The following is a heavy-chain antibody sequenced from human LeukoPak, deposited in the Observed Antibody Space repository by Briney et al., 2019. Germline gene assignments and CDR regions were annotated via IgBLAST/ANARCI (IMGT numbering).Heavy chain of an antibody. J-gene: IGHJ4*02. V-gene: IGHV3-30*18. CDR3: ANIAAAGTSDFDY. CDR1: GFTFSSYG. Sequence: GGSLRLSCAASGFTFSSYGMHWVRQAPGKGLEWVAVISYDGSNKYYADSVKGRFTISRDNSKSTLYLQMNSLRAEDTAVYYCANIAAAGTSDFDYWGQGTLVTVSS. D-gene: IGHD6-13*01. CDR2: ISYDGSNK.